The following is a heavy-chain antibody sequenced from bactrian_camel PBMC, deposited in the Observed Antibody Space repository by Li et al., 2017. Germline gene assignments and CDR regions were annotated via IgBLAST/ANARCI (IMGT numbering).Heavy chain of an antibody. CDR3: APDPASPGLAGFGTVVRGTYSGNY. Sequence: HVQLVESGGGSVQAGGSLRLSCVVSEYTHHMNCLGWFRQALGKGLEWVSTIRRNGGTTYYADSVKGRFTISRDNAKNTMYLQMNSLKTEDTAVYYCAPDPASPGLAGFGTVVRGTYSGNYWGQGTQVTVS. CDR2: IRRNGGTT. CDR1: EYTHHMNC. D-gene: IGHD6*01. V-gene: IGHV3S1*01. J-gene: IGHJ4*01.